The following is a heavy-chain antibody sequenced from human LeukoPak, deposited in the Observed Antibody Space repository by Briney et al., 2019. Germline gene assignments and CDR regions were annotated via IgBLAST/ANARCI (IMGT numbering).Heavy chain of an antibody. J-gene: IGHJ6*03. CDR3: ARVAQRAAYCSGGSCYPKYYYYYMDV. CDR2: IKQDGSEK. V-gene: IGHV3-7*01. CDR1: GFTFSNYW. Sequence: GGSLRLSCAASGFTFSNYWMSWVRQAPGKGLEWVANIKQDGSEKYYVDSVKGRFTISRDNAKNSLYLQMSSLRGEDTAVYYCARVAQRAAYCSGGSCYPKYYYYYMDVWGKGTTVTVSS. D-gene: IGHD2-15*01.